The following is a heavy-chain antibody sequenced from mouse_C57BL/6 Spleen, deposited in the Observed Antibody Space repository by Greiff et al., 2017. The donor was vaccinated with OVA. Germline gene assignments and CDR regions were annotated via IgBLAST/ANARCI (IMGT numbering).Heavy chain of an antibody. Sequence: VQLQQPGAELVRPGSSVKLSCKASGYTFTSYWMEWVKQRPGQGLEWIGNIYPSDSETHYNQKFKDKATLTVDKSSSTAYMQLSSLTSEDSAVYYCARGVGRVYFDYWGQGTTLTVSS. J-gene: IGHJ2*01. V-gene: IGHV1-61*01. CDR3: ARGVGRVYFDY. D-gene: IGHD4-1*01. CDR1: GYTFTSYW. CDR2: IYPSDSET.